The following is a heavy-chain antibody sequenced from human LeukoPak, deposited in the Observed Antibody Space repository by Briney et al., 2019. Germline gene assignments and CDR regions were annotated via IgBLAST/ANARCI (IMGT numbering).Heavy chain of an antibody. Sequence: GGSLRLPCAASGFTFSSYWMHWVRHAPGKGLAWVSRINSDGSSTSYADSVKGRFTISRDNAKNTLYLQMNSLRAEDTAVYYCARYYYDSSGYYSFDYWGQGTLVTVSS. V-gene: IGHV3-74*01. CDR3: ARYYYDSSGYYSFDY. J-gene: IGHJ4*02. CDR2: INSDGSST. D-gene: IGHD3-22*01. CDR1: GFTFSSYW.